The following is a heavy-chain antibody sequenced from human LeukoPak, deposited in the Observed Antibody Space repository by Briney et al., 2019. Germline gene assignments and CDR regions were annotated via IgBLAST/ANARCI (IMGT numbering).Heavy chain of an antibody. D-gene: IGHD2-2*01. CDR2: ISGRGGST. CDR3: ARAKSRLIYNWFDP. V-gene: IGHV3-23*01. CDR1: GFTFNSYA. J-gene: IGHJ5*02. Sequence: GGSLRLSCAASGFTFNSYAMSWVRQAPGKGLEWVSSISGRGGSTYYADSVKGRFTISRDNSKNTLYLQMNSLRAEDTAVYYCARAKSRLIYNWFDPWGQGTLVTVSS.